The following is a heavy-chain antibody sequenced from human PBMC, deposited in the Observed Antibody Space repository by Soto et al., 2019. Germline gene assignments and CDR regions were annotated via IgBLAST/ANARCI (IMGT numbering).Heavy chain of an antibody. CDR3: TSGTSGSSGPLY. CDR1: GGSISRGGYS. CDR2: IYHSGST. V-gene: IGHV4-30-2*02. J-gene: IGHJ4*02. D-gene: IGHD3-22*01. Sequence: SETLSLTCAVSGGSISRGGYSWSWIRQPPGKGLEWIGYIYHSGSTYYADSVKGRFTIPRHIPKTTFFFQMNSLRVENTAVYYCTSGTSGSSGPLYWGQGTLVTVSS.